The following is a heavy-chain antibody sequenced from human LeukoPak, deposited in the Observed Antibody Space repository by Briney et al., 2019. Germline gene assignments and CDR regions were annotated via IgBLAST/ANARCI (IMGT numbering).Heavy chain of an antibody. V-gene: IGHV3-7*05. Sequence: GGSLRLSCAASGFTFSTYWMIWVRQAPGKGLEWVANINQDGSEKYYVDSVRGRFTISRDNAKRSMYLHMNSLRAEDTAVYYCARDRGWYDYWGHGTLVTVPS. CDR2: INQDGSEK. CDR3: ARDRGWYDY. CDR1: GFTFSTYW. J-gene: IGHJ5*01.